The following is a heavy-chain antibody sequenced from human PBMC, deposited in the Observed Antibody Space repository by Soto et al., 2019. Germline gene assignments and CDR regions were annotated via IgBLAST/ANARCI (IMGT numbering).Heavy chain of an antibody. CDR2: IYTSGST. J-gene: IGHJ3*01. Sequence: PSETLSLTCTVSGGSISSYYWSWIRQPAGKGLEWIGRIYTSGSTNYNPSLKSRVTMSVDTSKNQFSLKLSSVTAADTAVYYCERGRGYCSGGSCYPDDFDLWGKGTMVTVSS. D-gene: IGHD2-15*01. V-gene: IGHV4-4*07. CDR3: ERGRGYCSGGSCYPDDFDL. CDR1: GGSISSYY.